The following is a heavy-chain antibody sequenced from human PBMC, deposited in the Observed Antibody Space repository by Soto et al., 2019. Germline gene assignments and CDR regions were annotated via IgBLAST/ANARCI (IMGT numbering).Heavy chain of an antibody. CDR1: GYTFTSYT. CDR2: INAGNGNT. J-gene: IGHJ4*02. V-gene: IGHV1-3*01. D-gene: IGHD3-22*01. Sequence: QVQLVQSGAEVKKPGASVKVSCKASGYTFTSYTMHWVRQAPGQRLEWMGWINAGNGNTKYSQKFQGRGTITRDTSASTAYMELSSLRSEDTAVYYCARDGPGSIGYHKHRHFDYWGQRTLVSVSS. CDR3: ARDGPGSIGYHKHRHFDY.